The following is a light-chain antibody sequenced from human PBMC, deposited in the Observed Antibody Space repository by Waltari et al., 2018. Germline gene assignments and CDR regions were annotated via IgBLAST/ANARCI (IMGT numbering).Light chain of an antibody. CDR3: QAWDSSTVV. J-gene: IGLJ2*01. CDR2: QDT. CDR1: KLGDKY. Sequence: SYELTQPPSMSVSPGQTASITCSGDKLGDKYVCWYKQKPGQSPVLVIYQDTKRPSGIPERFSGSNSGNAATLTISGTQAMDEADYYCQAWDSSTVVFGGGTKLTVL. V-gene: IGLV3-1*01.